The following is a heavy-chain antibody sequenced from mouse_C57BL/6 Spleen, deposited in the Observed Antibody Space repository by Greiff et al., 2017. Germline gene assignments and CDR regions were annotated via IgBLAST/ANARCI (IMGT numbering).Heavy chain of an antibody. CDR3: ARGGYSNFAWFAY. CDR2: ISSGSSTI. J-gene: IGHJ3*01. V-gene: IGHV5-17*01. CDR1: GFTFSDYG. D-gene: IGHD2-5*01. Sequence: EVNLVESGGGLVKPGGSLKLSCAASGFTFSDYGMHWVRQAPEKGLEWVAYISSGSSTIYYADTVKGRFTISRDNAKNTLFLQMTSLRSEDTAMYYCARGGYSNFAWFAYWGQGTLVTVSA.